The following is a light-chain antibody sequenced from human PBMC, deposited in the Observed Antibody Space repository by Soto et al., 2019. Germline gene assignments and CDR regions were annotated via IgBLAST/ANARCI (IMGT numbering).Light chain of an antibody. CDR1: QSVTSTY. Sequence: EIVLTQSPGTLSLSPGERATLSCRASQSVTSTYLAWYQQKPGQATRLIIYDASNRANGIPVRFSGSGSGTEFTLTISSLEPEDFAAYYCQQRSSWPSITFGQGTRLEIK. CDR2: DAS. CDR3: QQRSSWPSIT. V-gene: IGKV3D-20*02. J-gene: IGKJ5*01.